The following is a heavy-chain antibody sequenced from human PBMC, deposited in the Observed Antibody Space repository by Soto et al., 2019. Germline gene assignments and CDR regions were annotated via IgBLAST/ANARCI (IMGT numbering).Heavy chain of an antibody. V-gene: IGHV1-69*04. CDR1: GGTFSSYT. CDR3: ARDRIAAAGQDAFDI. J-gene: IGHJ3*02. D-gene: IGHD6-13*01. CDR2: IIPILGIA. Sequence: SPVKVSCKASGGTFSSYTISWVRQAPGQGLEWMGRIIPILGIANYAQKFQGRVTITADKSTSTAYMELSSLRSEDTAVYYCARDRIAAAGQDAFDIWGQGTMVTGSS.